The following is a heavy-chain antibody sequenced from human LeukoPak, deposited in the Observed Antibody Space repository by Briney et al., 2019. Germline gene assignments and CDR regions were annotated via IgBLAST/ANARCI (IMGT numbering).Heavy chain of an antibody. CDR3: ARDRGYDFWSGYFRFDY. CDR1: GFTFSSDS. Sequence: GGSLRLSCAASGFTFSSDSMNWVRQAPGKGREWVSYISSSRSTIYYADSVKGRFTISRDNAKNSLYLQMNSLRAEDTAVYYCARDRGYDFWSGYFRFDYWGQGTLVTVSS. CDR2: ISSSRSTI. V-gene: IGHV3-48*01. D-gene: IGHD3-3*01. J-gene: IGHJ4*02.